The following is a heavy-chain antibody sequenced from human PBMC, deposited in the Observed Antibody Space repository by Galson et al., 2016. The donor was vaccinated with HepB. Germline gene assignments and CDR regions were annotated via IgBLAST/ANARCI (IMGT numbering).Heavy chain of an antibody. V-gene: IGHV4-31*01. CDR1: GGSVNLGGFY. CDR3: ARATIPYYFPH. CDR2: IDYKGSP. J-gene: IGHJ4*02. D-gene: IGHD3-3*01. Sequence: TLSLTCSVSGGSVNLGGFYWTWIRQHPGRGLEWICFIDYKGSPSYSPSLKSPISISIDTSKNQCSLQLRSVTAADTAVYFYARATIPYYFPHWGQGSQVTVSS.